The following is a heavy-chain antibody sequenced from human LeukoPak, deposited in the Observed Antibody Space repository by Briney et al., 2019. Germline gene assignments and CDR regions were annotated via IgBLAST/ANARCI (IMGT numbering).Heavy chain of an antibody. D-gene: IGHD6-13*01. Sequence: KPGGSLRLSCAASGFTFSDYYMSWIRQAPGKGLEWVSYISSSGSTIYYADSVKGRFTISRDNAKNTLYLQMNSLRAEDTAVYYCAKDYSSSWYRYYFDYWGQGTLVTVSS. J-gene: IGHJ4*02. CDR3: AKDYSSSWYRYYFDY. CDR2: ISSSGSTI. CDR1: GFTFSDYY. V-gene: IGHV3-11*01.